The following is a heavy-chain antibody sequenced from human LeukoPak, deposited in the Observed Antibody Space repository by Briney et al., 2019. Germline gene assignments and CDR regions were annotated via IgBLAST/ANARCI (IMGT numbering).Heavy chain of an antibody. J-gene: IGHJ6*02. Sequence: ASVKVSCKASGYTFTGYYMHWVRQAPGRGLEWMGWINPNSGGTNYAQKFQGRVTMTRDTSISTAYMELSRLRSDDTAVYYCARALVVPAAPDLYYYYGMDVWGQGTTVTVSS. CDR3: ARALVVPAAPDLYYYYGMDV. V-gene: IGHV1-2*02. CDR1: GYTFTGYY. CDR2: INPNSGGT. D-gene: IGHD2-2*01.